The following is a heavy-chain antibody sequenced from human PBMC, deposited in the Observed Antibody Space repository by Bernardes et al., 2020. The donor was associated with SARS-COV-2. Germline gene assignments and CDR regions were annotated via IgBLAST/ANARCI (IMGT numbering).Heavy chain of an antibody. D-gene: IGHD1-26*01. CDR3: AKDRGGYRGGYYEFDY. Sequence: GGSLRLSCAASGFTFTTYAMNWVRQAPGKGLEWVSTISGSGDTTYYADSVKGRFTITRDNSRNTLYLQMNSLRAGDTAIYYCAKDRGGYRGGYYEFDYWGQGVLVTVSS. CDR1: GFTFTTYA. CDR2: ISGSGDTT. V-gene: IGHV3-23*01. J-gene: IGHJ4*02.